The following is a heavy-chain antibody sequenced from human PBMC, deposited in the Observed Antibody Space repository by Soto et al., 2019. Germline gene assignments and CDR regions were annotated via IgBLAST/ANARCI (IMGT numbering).Heavy chain of an antibody. D-gene: IGHD3-22*01. V-gene: IGHV4-30-4*01. CDR1: GGSINRVDSY. CDR2: INYSGTT. CDR3: ARDDQYETSGIDY. Sequence: PSETLSLTCTVSGGSINRVDSYGGWIRQPPGKGLEWIGYINYSGTTYYNPSLKSRVTISVDTSKNQFSLRLSSVTAADTAVYYCARDDQYETSGIDYWGRGTLVT. J-gene: IGHJ4*02.